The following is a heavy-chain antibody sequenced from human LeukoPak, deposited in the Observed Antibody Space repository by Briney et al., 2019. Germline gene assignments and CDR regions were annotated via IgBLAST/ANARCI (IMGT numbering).Heavy chain of an antibody. Sequence: GGSLRLSCAASGFTFDDYGMSWVRQAPGKGLEWVAVISYDGSNKYYADSVKGRFTISRDNSKNTLYLQMNSLRAEDTAVYYCARGEYSSSLHFDYWGQGTLVTVSS. CDR3: ARGEYSSSLHFDY. V-gene: IGHV3-30*03. D-gene: IGHD6-6*01. J-gene: IGHJ4*02. CDR1: GFTFDDYG. CDR2: ISYDGSNK.